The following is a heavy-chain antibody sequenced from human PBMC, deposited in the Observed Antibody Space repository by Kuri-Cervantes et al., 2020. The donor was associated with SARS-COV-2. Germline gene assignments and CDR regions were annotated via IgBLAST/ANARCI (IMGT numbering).Heavy chain of an antibody. J-gene: IGHJ6*03. D-gene: IGHD4-23*01. CDR1: GYTFTSYG. V-gene: IGHV1-18*01. CDR2: ISAYNGNT. Sequence: ASVKVSCKASGYTFTSYGISWVRQAPGQGLEWMGWISAYNGNTNYAQKLQGRVTMTTDTSTSTAYMELRSLRSDDTAVYYCARYRSGGNGVGAYYYYMDVWGKGTTVTVSS. CDR3: ARYRSGGNGVGAYYYYMDV.